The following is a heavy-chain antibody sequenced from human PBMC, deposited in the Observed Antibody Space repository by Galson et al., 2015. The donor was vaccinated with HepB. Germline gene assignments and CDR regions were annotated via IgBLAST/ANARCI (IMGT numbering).Heavy chain of an antibody. J-gene: IGHJ6*02. CDR1: GFTFSSYA. V-gene: IGHV3-30*04. CDR3: ASTPFYGMDV. Sequence: SLRLSCAASGFTFSSYAMHWVRQAPGKGLEWVAVISYDGSNKYYADSVKGRFTISRDNSKNTLYLQMNSLRAEDTAVYYCASTPFYGMDVWGQGTTVTVSS. D-gene: IGHD2-15*01. CDR2: ISYDGSNK.